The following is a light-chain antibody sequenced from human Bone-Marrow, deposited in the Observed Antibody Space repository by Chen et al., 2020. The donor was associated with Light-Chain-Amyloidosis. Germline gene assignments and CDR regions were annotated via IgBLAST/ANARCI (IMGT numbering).Light chain of an antibody. CDR2: DDS. CDR1: NIGSTS. CDR3: QVWDRSSDRPV. Sequence: SYVLTQPSSVSGAPGQTATLACGGNNIGSTSVHWYQQTPGQAPLLVVDDDSDRPSGIPERLSGSNAGNTATLTIRRVEAGDEADYYCQVWDRSSDRPVFGGGTKLTVL. J-gene: IGLJ3*02. V-gene: IGLV3-21*02.